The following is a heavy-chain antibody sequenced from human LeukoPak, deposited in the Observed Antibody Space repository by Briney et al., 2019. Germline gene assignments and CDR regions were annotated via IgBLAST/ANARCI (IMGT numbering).Heavy chain of an antibody. Sequence: SGGSLRLSCAASGFTFSSYAMSWVRQPPGKGLEWVSAISCSGGTTYYADLEKRRFTISRDNSKNTLYLQMNSLRAEDTAVYYCAKDGRDYYGSGSYYNAPADYWGQGTLVTVSS. CDR1: GFTFSSYA. V-gene: IGHV3-23*01. J-gene: IGHJ4*02. CDR2: ISCSGGTT. CDR3: AKDGRDYYGSGSYYNAPADY. D-gene: IGHD3-10*01.